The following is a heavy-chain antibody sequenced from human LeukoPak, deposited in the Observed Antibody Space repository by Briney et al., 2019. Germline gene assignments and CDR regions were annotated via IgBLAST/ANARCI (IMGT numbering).Heavy chain of an antibody. Sequence: LAGGSLRLSCAASGFTFSSYGMSWVRQAPGKGLEWVSAISGSGGSTYYADSVKGRFTISRDNSKNTLYLQMNSLRAEDTAVYYCARILYGSGSYHGLVIWGQGTMVTVSS. CDR1: GFTFSSYG. D-gene: IGHD3-10*01. J-gene: IGHJ3*02. CDR2: ISGSGGST. CDR3: ARILYGSGSYHGLVI. V-gene: IGHV3-23*01.